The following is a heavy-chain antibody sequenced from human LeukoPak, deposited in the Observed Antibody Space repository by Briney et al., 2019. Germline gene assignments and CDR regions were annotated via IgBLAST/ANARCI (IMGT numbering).Heavy chain of an antibody. J-gene: IGHJ4*02. V-gene: IGHV3-30*02. D-gene: IGHD4-17*01. CDR1: GFTFSSYG. CDR2: IRYDGSNK. Sequence: GGSLRLSCAASGFTFSSYGMHWVRQAPGKGLEWVAFIRYDGSNKYYADSVKGRFTISRDNSKNTLYLQINSLRVEDTALYYCAKDYDTTVATLRVYYVPHSWGQGTLVTVSS. CDR3: AKDYDTTVATLRVYYVPHS.